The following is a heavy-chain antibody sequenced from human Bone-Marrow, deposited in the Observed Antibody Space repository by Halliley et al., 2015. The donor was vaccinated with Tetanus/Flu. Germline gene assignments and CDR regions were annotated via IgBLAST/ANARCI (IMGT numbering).Heavy chain of an antibody. CDR1: GDSINRYY. CDR2: IYHSGTT. D-gene: IGHD3-22*01. CDR3: ARAQEFYDPRGYGGASHFDF. Sequence: LRLSCSVSGDSINRYYWGWIRQSPGKGLEWIGYIYHSGTTNYNPALKSRVTISVDTSKNQFSLKLTSVTAADTAVYYCARAQEFYDPRGYGGASHFDFWGQGTLVTVSA. J-gene: IGHJ4*02. V-gene: IGHV4-59*01.